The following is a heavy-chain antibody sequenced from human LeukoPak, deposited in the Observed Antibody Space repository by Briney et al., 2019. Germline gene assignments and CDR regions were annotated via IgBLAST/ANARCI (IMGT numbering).Heavy chain of an antibody. CDR3: ARTRDDTSGYLSIDS. Sequence: SETLSLTCTVSGGSISSHYWSFIRQPPGEGLEWIGYIYHSGSTNYNPSFRGRVTMSVDTSKTQFSLRLTSVTATGTAVYYCARTRDDTSGYLSIDSWGQGTLVTVSS. D-gene: IGHD3-22*01. J-gene: IGHJ4*02. CDR2: IYHSGST. CDR1: GGSISSHY. V-gene: IGHV4-59*11.